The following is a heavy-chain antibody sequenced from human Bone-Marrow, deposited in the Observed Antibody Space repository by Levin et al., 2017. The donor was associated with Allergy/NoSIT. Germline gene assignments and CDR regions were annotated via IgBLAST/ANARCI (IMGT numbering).Heavy chain of an antibody. J-gene: IGHJ4*02. CDR1: GFAFSNYW. V-gene: IGHV3-74*01. CDR2: INRGGSST. CDR3: ARDPFAYNFGSGSYLDY. Sequence: LSLPCAASGFAFSNYWMHWVRQAPGKGLVWVSRINRGGSSTTYADSVKGRFTISRDNAKNTLYLQMNSLRAEDTAVYYCARDPFAYNFGSGSYLDYWGQGTLVSVSS. D-gene: IGHD3-10*01.